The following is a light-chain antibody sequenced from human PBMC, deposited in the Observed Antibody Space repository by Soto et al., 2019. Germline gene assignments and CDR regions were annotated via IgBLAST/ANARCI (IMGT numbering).Light chain of an antibody. Sequence: DIVMTQSPLSLPVTPGEPASISCRSSQSLLHSNGYNYLDWYLQKPGQSPQLLIYLGSNRASGVPDRFRGSGSGTDFTLKISRVEAEDVGVYYCMQALQTRSFGPVTKVDIK. CDR2: LGS. CDR1: QSLLHSNGYNY. CDR3: MQALQTRS. J-gene: IGKJ3*01. V-gene: IGKV2-28*01.